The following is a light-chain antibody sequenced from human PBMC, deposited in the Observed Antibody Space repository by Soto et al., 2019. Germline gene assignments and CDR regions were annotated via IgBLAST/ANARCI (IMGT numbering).Light chain of an antibody. CDR2: DVS. Sequence: QSVLTQPAPVSGSAGQAITISCTGTSSDVGGYNYVSWYQQHPGKAPKLMIYDVSNRPSGVSNRFSGSKSGNTASLTISGLQAEDEADYYCSSYTSSSTPLYVFGTGTKVTVL. CDR1: SSDVGGYNY. CDR3: SSYTSSSTPLYV. V-gene: IGLV2-14*01. J-gene: IGLJ1*01.